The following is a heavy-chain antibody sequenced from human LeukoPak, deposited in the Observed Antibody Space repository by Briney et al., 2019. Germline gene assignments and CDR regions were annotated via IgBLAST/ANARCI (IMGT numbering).Heavy chain of an antibody. J-gene: IGHJ4*02. CDR3: AKANYYDSSGYYYALDY. CDR1: GFTLSSYA. V-gene: IGHV3-23*01. D-gene: IGHD3-22*01. Sequence: GGSLRLSCAASGFTLSSYAMSWVRQAPGKGLEWVSAISGSGGSTYYADSVKGRFTISRDNSKNTLYLQMNSLRAEDTAVYYCAKANYYDSSGYYYALDYWGQGTLVTVSS. CDR2: ISGSGGST.